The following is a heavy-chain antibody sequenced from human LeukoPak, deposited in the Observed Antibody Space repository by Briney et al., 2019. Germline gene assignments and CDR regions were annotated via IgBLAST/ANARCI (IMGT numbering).Heavy chain of an antibody. D-gene: IGHD6-6*01. V-gene: IGHV1-2*02. CDR1: GYTFTGYY. CDR2: INPNSGGT. J-gene: IGHJ3*02. CDR3: ARERIAARPGLRFAFDI. Sequence: ASVKVSCKASGYTFTGYYMHWVRQAPGQGLEWMGWINPNSGGTDYAQKFQGRVTMTRDTSISTTYMELSRLRSDDTAVYYCARERIAARPGLRFAFDIWGQGTMVTVSS.